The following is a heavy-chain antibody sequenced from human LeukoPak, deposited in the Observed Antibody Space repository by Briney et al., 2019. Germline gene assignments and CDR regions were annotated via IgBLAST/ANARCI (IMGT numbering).Heavy chain of an antibody. CDR1: GYTFTGYN. CDR2: INPKSGGT. J-gene: IGHJ3*02. V-gene: IGHV1-2*02. CDR3: ARSRGYYDSSGYWPDAFDI. Sequence: ASVKVSCKASGYTFTGYNMHWVRQAPGQGLEWMGWINPKSGGTNYAQKFQGRVTMTRDTSISTAYMELSRLRSDDTAVYYCARSRGYYDSSGYWPDAFDIWGQGTMVTVSS. D-gene: IGHD3-22*01.